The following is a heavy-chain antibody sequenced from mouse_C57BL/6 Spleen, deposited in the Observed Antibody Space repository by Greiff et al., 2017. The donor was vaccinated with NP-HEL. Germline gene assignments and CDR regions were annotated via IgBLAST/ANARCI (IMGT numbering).Heavy chain of an antibody. D-gene: IGHD3-2*02. CDR1: GYTFTSYW. J-gene: IGHJ2*01. CDR3: ARSRTAQAYFDY. V-gene: IGHV1-69*01. Sequence: QVQLQQPGAELVMPGASVKLSCKASGYTFTSYWMHWVKQRPGQGPEWVGEIDPSDSYTNFNQKFKGKSTLAEDKSSGTAYMQLSSLTSEDSAVYYCARSRTAQAYFDYWGKGTTLTVSS. CDR2: IDPSDSYT.